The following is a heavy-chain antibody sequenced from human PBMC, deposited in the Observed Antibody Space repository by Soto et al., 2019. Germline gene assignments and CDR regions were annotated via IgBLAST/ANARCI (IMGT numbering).Heavy chain of an antibody. Sequence: EVQLLESGGGLVQPGGSLTVSCAASGFTFGAHPMSWVRLAPGKGLEWVSTISGYGGSTYYPDSMKGRFIISRDNSKNTLYLHINTSRAEGTDISFCAKQRTTVTTSFDYWGQGTLVTVSS. J-gene: IGHJ4*02. CDR1: GFTFGAHP. CDR3: AKQRTTVTTSFDY. V-gene: IGHV3-23*01. CDR2: ISGYGGST. D-gene: IGHD4-17*01.